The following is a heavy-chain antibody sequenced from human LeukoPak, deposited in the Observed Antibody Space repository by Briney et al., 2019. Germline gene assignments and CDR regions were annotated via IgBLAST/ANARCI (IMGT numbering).Heavy chain of an antibody. CDR3: AGGDVDIDAFDI. V-gene: IGHV4-39*01. D-gene: IGHD5-12*01. J-gene: IGHJ3*02. CDR1: GVSISSSSYY. CDR2: IYYSGST. Sequence: SETLSLTCTVSGVSISSSSYYWGWIRQPPGKGLEWIGSIYYSGSTYYNPSLKSRVAISVDTSKNQFSLKLSSVTAADTAVYYCAGGDVDIDAFDIWGQGTMVTVSS.